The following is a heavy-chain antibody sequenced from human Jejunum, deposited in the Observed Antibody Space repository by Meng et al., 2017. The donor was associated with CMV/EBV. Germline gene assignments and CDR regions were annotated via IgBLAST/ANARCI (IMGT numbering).Heavy chain of an antibody. D-gene: IGHD2-2*02. Sequence: VHLVDSGGGLVQPGGSLRLSCAASGFAFSSYAMSWIRQAPGKGLEWVSSISGSGYTTYYADSVKGRFTISRDSAKNTLYLQMNSLRAEDTAVYDCARDLDTAAFDYWGQGTLVTVSS. CDR3: ARDLDTAAFDY. V-gene: IGHV3-23*04. J-gene: IGHJ4*02. CDR1: GFAFSSYA. CDR2: ISGSGYTT.